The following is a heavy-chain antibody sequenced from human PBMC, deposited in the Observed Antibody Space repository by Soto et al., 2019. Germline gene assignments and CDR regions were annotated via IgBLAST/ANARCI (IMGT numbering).Heavy chain of an antibody. CDR3: ARVSAKTMDVVPAAIQEFSWFDP. D-gene: IGHD2-2*02. CDR2: IIPIFGTA. J-gene: IGHJ5*02. CDR1: GGTFSSYA. Sequence: GASVKVSCKVSGGTFSSYAISWVRQAPGQGLEWMGGIIPIFGTANYAQKFQGRVTITADESTSTAYMELSSLRSEDTAVYYCARVSAKTMDVVPAAIQEFSWFDPWGQGTLVTVSS. V-gene: IGHV1-69*13.